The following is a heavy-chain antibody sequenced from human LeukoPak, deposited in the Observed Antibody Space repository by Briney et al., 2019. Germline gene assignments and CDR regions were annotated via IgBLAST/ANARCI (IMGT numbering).Heavy chain of an antibody. V-gene: IGHV3-74*01. D-gene: IGHD2-15*01. CDR3: ARDVTYCSGGRCLYYFDY. CDR2: INGDGGNT. Sequence: GGSLRLSCAASGFTFSSYWIHWVRQAPGKGLEWVSRINGDGGNTIYADSVKGRFTISRDNAKNTLYLQMNSLRPEDTAVYYCARDVTYCSGGRCLYYFDYWGQGSLVTVSS. J-gene: IGHJ4*02. CDR1: GFTFSSYW.